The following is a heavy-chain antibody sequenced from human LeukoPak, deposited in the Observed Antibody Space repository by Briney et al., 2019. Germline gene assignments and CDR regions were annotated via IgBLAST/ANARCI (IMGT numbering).Heavy chain of an antibody. J-gene: IGHJ2*01. CDR3: AGGDGVLATIGTGSSFFDL. D-gene: IGHD5-24*01. CDR2: IHHSGSF. Sequence: SETLSLTCSFNGRAFTYYYWTWIRQPPGKGLEWIGEIHHSGSFKYSPSLKTRVTLSLDTSNNQFFLKLKSVTAADTAVYYCAGGDGVLATIGTGSSFFDLWGRGTLVTVSS. CDR1: GRAFTYYY. V-gene: IGHV4-34*01.